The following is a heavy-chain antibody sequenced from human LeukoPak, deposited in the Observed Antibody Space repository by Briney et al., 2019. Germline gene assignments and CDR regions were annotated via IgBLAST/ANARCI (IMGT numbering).Heavy chain of an antibody. D-gene: IGHD5-18*01. Sequence: GASVKVSCKASGGTFSSYAIGWVRQAPGQGLEWMGGIIPIFGTANYAQKFQGRVTITTDESTSTAYMELSSLRSEDTAVYYCAILRGYSYGSPRNYYYYYMDVWGKGTTVTVSS. CDR1: GGTFSSYA. CDR2: IIPIFGTA. V-gene: IGHV1-69*05. CDR3: AILRGYSYGSPRNYYYYYMDV. J-gene: IGHJ6*03.